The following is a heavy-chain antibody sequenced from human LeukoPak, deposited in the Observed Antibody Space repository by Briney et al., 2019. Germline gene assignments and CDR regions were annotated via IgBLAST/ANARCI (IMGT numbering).Heavy chain of an antibody. CDR1: GFTFSSYA. CDR3: AKICGSCQSPYSDFDY. V-gene: IGHV3-23*01. D-gene: IGHD2-15*01. J-gene: IGHJ4*02. Sequence: PGGSLRLSCAASGFTFSSYAMSWVRQAPGKGLEWVSIISGSGGNTYYADSVKGRFTISRDNSRNTVYLQMNSLRAEDTAVYYCAKICGSCQSPYSDFDYWGQGTLVTVSS. CDR2: ISGSGGNT.